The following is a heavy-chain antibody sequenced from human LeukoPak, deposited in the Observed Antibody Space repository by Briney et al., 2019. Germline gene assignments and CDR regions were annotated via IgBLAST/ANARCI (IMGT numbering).Heavy chain of an antibody. V-gene: IGHV3-30-3*01. CDR3: ARGLVLADAFDI. CDR2: ISYDGSNK. CDR1: GFTFSSYA. J-gene: IGHJ3*02. D-gene: IGHD2-15*01. Sequence: GRSLRLSCAASGFTFSSYAMHWVRQAPGKGLEWVAVISYDGSNKYYADSVKGRFTISRDNSKNTLYLQMNSLRAEDTAVYYCARGLVLADAFDIWGQGTMVTVSS.